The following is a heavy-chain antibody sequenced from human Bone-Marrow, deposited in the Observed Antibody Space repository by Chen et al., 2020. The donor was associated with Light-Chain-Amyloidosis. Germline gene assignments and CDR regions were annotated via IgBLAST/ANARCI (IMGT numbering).Heavy chain of an antibody. J-gene: IGHJ3*01. D-gene: IGHD3-16*01. CDR3: ARLGETHGREDRCSPDAPDL. V-gene: IGHV4-38-2*01. Sequence: QVQLQESGPGLVKPSETLSLSCAVSGYSISGGYYWGWIRQPPGKGLEWIGSRYHVGSTYLKPPLKSRLTMSLDPSKNPSSLEFTSVTAADTAVYYCARLGETHGREDRCSPDAPDLWARGT. CDR1: GYSISGGYY. CDR2: RYHVGST.